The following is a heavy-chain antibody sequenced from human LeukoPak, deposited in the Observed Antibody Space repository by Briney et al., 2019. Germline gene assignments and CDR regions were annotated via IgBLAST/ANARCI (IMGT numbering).Heavy chain of an antibody. CDR1: GGSFSGYY. Sequence: SETLSLTCAVYGGSFSGYYWSWIRQPPGKGLEWIGEINHSGSTNYNPSLKSRVTISVDTSKNQFSLKLSSVTAADTAVYYCARSTAAGTDYWGQGTLVTVSS. V-gene: IGHV4-34*01. J-gene: IGHJ4*02. D-gene: IGHD6-13*01. CDR2: INHSGST. CDR3: ARSTAAGTDY.